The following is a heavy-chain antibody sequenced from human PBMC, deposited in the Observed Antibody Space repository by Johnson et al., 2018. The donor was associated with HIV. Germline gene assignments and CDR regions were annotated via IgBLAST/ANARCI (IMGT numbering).Heavy chain of an antibody. D-gene: IGHD4-23*01. V-gene: IGHV3-48*01. J-gene: IGHJ3*02. CDR1: GFAFSNYA. CDR3: ARDGGETVVGSGAFDI. CDR2: ISSSGSTK. Sequence: VQLVESGGGVVQPGGSLRLSCAASGFAFSNYAMHWVRQAPGKGLEWASYISSSGSTKFYADYVKGRFTISRDNSKNTLYLQMNRLRAEDTAVYYGARDGGETVVGSGAFDIWGQGTMVTVSS.